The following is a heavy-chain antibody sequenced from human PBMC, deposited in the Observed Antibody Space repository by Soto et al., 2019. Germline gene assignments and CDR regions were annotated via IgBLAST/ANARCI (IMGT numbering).Heavy chain of an antibody. CDR2: ISYDGSNK. CDR1: GFTFSSYG. Sequence: QVQLVESGGGVVQPGRSLRLSCAASGFTFSSYGRHWVRQAPGKGLEWVALISYDGSNKYYADSVKGRFTISRDNSKNTLYLQMNSLRAEDTAVYYCAKDVTSYSGTFLTEFFQHWGQGTLVTVSS. V-gene: IGHV3-30*18. CDR3: AKDVTSYSGTFLTEFFQH. D-gene: IGHD1-26*01. J-gene: IGHJ1*01.